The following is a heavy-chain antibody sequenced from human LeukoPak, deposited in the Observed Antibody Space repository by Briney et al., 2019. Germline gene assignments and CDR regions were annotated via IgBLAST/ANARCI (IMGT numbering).Heavy chain of an antibody. CDR3: ARTLYDFWNGYLIDY. J-gene: IGHJ4*02. CDR1: GGSISSYY. V-gene: IGHV4-59*01. D-gene: IGHD3-3*01. CDR2: IYYSGST. Sequence: SETLSLTCTVSGGSISSYYWSWIRQPPGKGLEWIGYIYYSGSTNYNPSLKSRVTISVDTSKNQFSLKLSSVTAADTAVYYCARTLYDFWNGYLIDYWGQGTLVTVSS.